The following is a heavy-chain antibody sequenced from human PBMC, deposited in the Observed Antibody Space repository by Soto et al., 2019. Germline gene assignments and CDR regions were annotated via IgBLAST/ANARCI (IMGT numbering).Heavy chain of an antibody. CDR2: MWNDGSDT. V-gene: IGHV3-30*15. J-gene: IGHJ4*02. Sequence: QVQLVESGGGVVQPGRSLSFSWAGTGLIFSNNALNWVRQPPGKGLEWLPFMWNDGSDTSYADPVKGRFTTSRSNSKNTLFLHMSNLRAEDTAMYYCTIGRVADSALDHWCQGTLGTVSS. CDR1: GLIFSNNA. D-gene: IGHD6-6*01. CDR3: TIGRVADSALDH.